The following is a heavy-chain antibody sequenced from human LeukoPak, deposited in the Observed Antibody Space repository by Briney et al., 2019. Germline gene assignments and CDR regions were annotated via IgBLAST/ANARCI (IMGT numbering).Heavy chain of an antibody. CDR3: ASSPLAVAGMGEYFDY. Sequence: PSQTLSLTCTVSGSSISSGSYYWSWIRQPAGKGLEWIGRIYTSGSTNYNPSLKSRVTISVDTSKNQFSLKLSSVTAADTAVYYCASSPLAVAGMGEYFDYWGQGTLVTVSS. CDR2: IYTSGST. J-gene: IGHJ4*02. V-gene: IGHV4-61*02. D-gene: IGHD6-19*01. CDR1: GSSISSGSYY.